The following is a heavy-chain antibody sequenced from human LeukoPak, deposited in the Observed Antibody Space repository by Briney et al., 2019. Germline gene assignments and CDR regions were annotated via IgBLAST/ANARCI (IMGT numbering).Heavy chain of an antibody. CDR1: GFIFDDYA. CDR3: ARGDILTTRQLDS. D-gene: IGHD3-9*01. CDR2: ITRNNAVI. Sequence: PGGSLRLFCAASGFIFDDYAMHWVRRTPGKGLQWVSGITRNNAVIGYVDSVKGRFTISRDSAKNSLYLQMDSLRPDDTAFYYCARGDILTTRQLDSWGLGTLVTVSS. J-gene: IGHJ4*02. V-gene: IGHV3-9*01.